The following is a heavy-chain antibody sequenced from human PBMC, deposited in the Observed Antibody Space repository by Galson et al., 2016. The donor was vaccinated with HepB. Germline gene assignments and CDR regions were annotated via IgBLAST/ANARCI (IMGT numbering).Heavy chain of an antibody. V-gene: IGHV3-23*01. CDR2: IDYDGDST. D-gene: IGHD2-21*01. J-gene: IGHJ4*02. CDR1: GFTFSDYG. Sequence: SLRLSCAASGFTFSDYGMRWVRQAPGKGLEWVSGIDYDGDSTFYEDSVKGRFTISRDNSKNTLYLQMNRLRDDDTAVYYCAKAGWNYDCGGKYYLHYWGQGTLVTVSS. CDR3: AKAGWNYDCGGKYYLHY.